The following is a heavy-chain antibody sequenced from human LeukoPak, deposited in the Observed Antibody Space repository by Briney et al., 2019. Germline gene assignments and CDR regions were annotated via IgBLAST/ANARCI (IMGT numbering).Heavy chain of an antibody. D-gene: IGHD3-10*01. CDR2: IYQSGST. CDR1: GYSISSGYY. V-gene: IGHV4-38-2*02. J-gene: IGHJ5*02. CDR3: ARLGLKFGEPTPDP. Sequence: SETLSLTCTVSGYSISSGYYWGWIRQPPGKGLEWIGSIYQSGSTYYNPSLKSRVTISVDTSKNQFSLKLSSVTAADTAVYYCARLGLKFGEPTPDPWGQGTLVTVSS.